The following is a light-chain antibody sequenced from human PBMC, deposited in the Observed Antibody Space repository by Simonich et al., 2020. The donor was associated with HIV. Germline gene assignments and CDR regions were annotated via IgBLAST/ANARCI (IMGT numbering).Light chain of an antibody. Sequence: EIVMTQSPATLSVSPGERATLSCMASQSVSSDLAWYQHKPGQAPRLLIYDASSRATGIPDRFSGSGSGTDFTLTISSLQPEDFATYYCQQSYSTFRTFGQGTKVEIK. J-gene: IGKJ1*01. V-gene: IGKV3D-15*01. CDR1: QSVSSD. CDR2: DAS. CDR3: QQSYSTFRT.